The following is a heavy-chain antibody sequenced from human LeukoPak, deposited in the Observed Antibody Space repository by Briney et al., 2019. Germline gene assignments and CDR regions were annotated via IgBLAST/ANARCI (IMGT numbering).Heavy chain of an antibody. V-gene: IGHV3-15*01. J-gene: IGHJ6*02. CDR1: GFTFSNAW. D-gene: IGHD6-13*01. CDR3: TTGLDLGVSSSWFPGGSYYYYGMDV. Sequence: PGGSLRLSCAASGFTFSNAWMSWVRQAPGKGLEWVGRIKSKTDGGTTDYAAPVKGRFTISRDDSKNTLYLQMNSLKTEDTAVYYCTTGLDLGVSSSWFPGGSYYYYGMDVWGQGTTVTVSS. CDR2: IKSKTDGGTT.